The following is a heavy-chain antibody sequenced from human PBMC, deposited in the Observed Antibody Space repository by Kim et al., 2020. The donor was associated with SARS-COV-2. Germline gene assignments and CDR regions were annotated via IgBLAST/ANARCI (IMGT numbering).Heavy chain of an antibody. CDR2: T. Sequence: TRYSPSFQGQVTISADKSISTAYLQWSSLKASDTAMYYCARSGSLLGVDYWGQGTLVTVSS. J-gene: IGHJ4*02. D-gene: IGHD7-27*01. CDR3: ARSGSLLGVDY. V-gene: IGHV5-51*01.